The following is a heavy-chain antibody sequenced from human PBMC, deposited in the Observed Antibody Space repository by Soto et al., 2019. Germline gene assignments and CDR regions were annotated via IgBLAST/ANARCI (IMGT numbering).Heavy chain of an antibody. D-gene: IGHD3-10*01. CDR3: AKDRGYGSGSYYKYYYYYMDV. V-gene: IGHV3-23*01. CDR2: ISGSGGST. Sequence: GGSLRLSCAASGFTFSSYAMSWVRQAPGKGLEWVSAISGSGGSTYYADSVKGRFTISRDNSKNTLYLQMNSLRAEDTDVYYCAKDRGYGSGSYYKYYYYYMDVWGKGTTVTVSS. J-gene: IGHJ6*03. CDR1: GFTFSSYA.